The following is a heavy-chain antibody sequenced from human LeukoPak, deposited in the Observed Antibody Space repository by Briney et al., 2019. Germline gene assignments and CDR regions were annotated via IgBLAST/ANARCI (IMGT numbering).Heavy chain of an antibody. Sequence: SVKVSCKASGGTFSSYAISWVRQAPGQGLEWMGRIIPILGIANYAQRFQGRVTITADKSTSTAYMELSSLRSEDTAVYYCARDRSEWELPIDYWGQGTLVTVSS. CDR2: IIPILGIA. V-gene: IGHV1-69*04. D-gene: IGHD1-26*01. CDR3: ARDRSEWELPIDY. J-gene: IGHJ4*02. CDR1: GGTFSSYA.